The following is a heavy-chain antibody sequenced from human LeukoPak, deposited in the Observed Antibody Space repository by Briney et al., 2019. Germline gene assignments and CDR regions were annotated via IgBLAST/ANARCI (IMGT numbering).Heavy chain of an antibody. CDR2: ISSSGSTV. J-gene: IGHJ4*02. V-gene: IGHV3-11*01. Sequence: GGSLRLSCAASGFTFSDYYMSWIRQAPGKGLEWISYISSSGSTVYYADSVEGRFTISRDSAKNSLYLQMNNLRADDTAVYYCARDHKFHTSGSFLPFYFDFWGQGALVTVSS. CDR1: GFTFSDYY. D-gene: IGHD3-10*01. CDR3: ARDHKFHTSGSFLPFYFDF.